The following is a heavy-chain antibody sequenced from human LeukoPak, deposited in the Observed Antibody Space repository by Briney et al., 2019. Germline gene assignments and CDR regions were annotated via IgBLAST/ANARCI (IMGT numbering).Heavy chain of an antibody. CDR1: GGSISSYY. J-gene: IGHJ5*02. V-gene: IGHV4-4*07. D-gene: IGHD3-3*01. Sequence: SETLSLTCTVSGGSISSYYWSWIRQPAGKGLEWIGRIYTSGSTNYNPSLKSRVTMSVDTSKNQFSLKLSSVTAADTAVYYCARDRYDFWSGYYTNNWFDPWGQGTLVTVSS. CDR2: IYTSGST. CDR3: ARDRYDFWSGYYTNNWFDP.